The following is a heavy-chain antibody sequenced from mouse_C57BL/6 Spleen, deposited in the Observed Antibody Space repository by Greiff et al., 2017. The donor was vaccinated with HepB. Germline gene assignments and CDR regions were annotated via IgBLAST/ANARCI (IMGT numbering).Heavy chain of an antibody. J-gene: IGHJ4*01. V-gene: IGHV1-69*01. CDR3: ARRDAMDY. CDR1: GYTFTSYW. Sequence: QVQLQQPGAELVMPGASVKLSSKASGYTFTSYWMHWVKQRPGQGLEWIGEIDPSDSYTNYNQKFKGKSTLTVDKSSSTAYMQLSSLTSEDSAVYYCARRDAMDYWGQGTSVTVSS. CDR2: IDPSDSYT.